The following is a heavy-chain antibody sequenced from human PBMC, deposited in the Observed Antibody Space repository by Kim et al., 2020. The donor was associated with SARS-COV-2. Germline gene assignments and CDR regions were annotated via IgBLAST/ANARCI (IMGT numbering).Heavy chain of an antibody. Sequence: SETMSLTCTVSGGSISSSSYYWGWIRQPPGKGLEWIGSIYYSGSTYYNPSLKSRVTISVDTSKNQFSLKRSSVTAADTAVYYCARDAAGGGGLNWGQGT. V-gene: IGHV4-39*07. J-gene: IGHJ4*03. CDR1: GGSISSSSYY. CDR2: IYYSGST. D-gene: IGHD3-10*01. CDR3: ARDAAGGGGLN.